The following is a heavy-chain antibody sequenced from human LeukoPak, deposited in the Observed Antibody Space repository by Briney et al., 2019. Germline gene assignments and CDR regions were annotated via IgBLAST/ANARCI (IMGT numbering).Heavy chain of an antibody. J-gene: IGHJ4*02. Sequence: SETLSLTCTVSGGSISSGDYYWSWIRQPPGKRLEWIGYIYYSGSTYYNPSLKSRVTISVDTSKNQFSLKLSSVTAADTAVYYCARGGYDFGVDYWGQGTLVTVSS. CDR2: IYYSGST. CDR3: ARGGYDFGVDY. V-gene: IGHV4-30-4*08. D-gene: IGHD5-12*01. CDR1: GGSISSGDYY.